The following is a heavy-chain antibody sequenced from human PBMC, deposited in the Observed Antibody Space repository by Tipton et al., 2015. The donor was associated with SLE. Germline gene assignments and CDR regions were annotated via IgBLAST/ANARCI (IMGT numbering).Heavy chain of an antibody. CDR1: GGSIRSSRHF. Sequence: TLSLTCTVSGGSIRSSRHFWGWIRQPPGKGLEWIGVLYYSGNTYYNPSLKSPVTLSIDTSKNQLSLKMRSVTAADTAVYFWARGYCSDGVCYGFGFFDYWGQGNLVTVSS. D-gene: IGHD2-8*01. CDR3: ARGYCSDGVCYGFGFFDY. J-gene: IGHJ4*02. V-gene: IGHV4-39*07. CDR2: LYYSGNT.